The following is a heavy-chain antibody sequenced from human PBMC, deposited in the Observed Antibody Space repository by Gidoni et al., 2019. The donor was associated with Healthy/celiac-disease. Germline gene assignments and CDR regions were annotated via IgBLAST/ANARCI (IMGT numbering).Heavy chain of an antibody. J-gene: IGHJ4*02. CDR3: ASATYGSGSYAVY. CDR2: NYHSGST. D-gene: IGHD3-10*01. CDR1: GGSISSSNW. Sequence: QVQLQASGPGLVKPSGPLSLTCAVSGGSISSSNWLSWVRQPPGEGREGMGENYHSGSTTYNPSLKSRVTISVDKSKNQYSLKLSSLTAADTAVYYCASATYGSGSYAVYWGQGTLVTVSS. V-gene: IGHV4-4*02.